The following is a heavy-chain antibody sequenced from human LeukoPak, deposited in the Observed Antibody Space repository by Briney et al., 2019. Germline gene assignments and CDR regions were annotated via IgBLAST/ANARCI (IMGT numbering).Heavy chain of an antibody. CDR1: GDSISRGGDH. V-gene: IGHV4-31*03. CDR3: ARVGRAQSSGPD. D-gene: IGHD3-22*01. Sequence: LSLTCSVSGDSISRGGDHWSWIRQHPGKGLEWIGYIYYSGSTHYNPSLKSRVTISVDTSKNQFSLKLSSVTAADTAVYYCARVGRAQSSGPDWGQGTLVTVSS. J-gene: IGHJ4*02. CDR2: IYYSGST.